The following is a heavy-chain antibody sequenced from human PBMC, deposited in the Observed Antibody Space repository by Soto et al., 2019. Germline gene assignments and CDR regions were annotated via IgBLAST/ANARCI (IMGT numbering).Heavy chain of an antibody. CDR1: GFPFSSYD. J-gene: IGHJ4*02. CDR2: ISKNESPI. CDR3: ARGFSYASLGY. D-gene: IGHD5-18*01. Sequence: EEQLVESGGALVQPGGSLRLSCATSGFPFSSYDMSWVRQAPGKGLEWISYISKNESPIDYADSVKGRFTISRDNAKNSVYLEMNSLREEDTGVYYCARGFSYASLGYWGQGTLITVSS. V-gene: IGHV3-48*02.